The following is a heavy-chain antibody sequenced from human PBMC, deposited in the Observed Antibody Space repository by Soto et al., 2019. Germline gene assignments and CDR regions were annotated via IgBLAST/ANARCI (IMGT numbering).Heavy chain of an antibody. D-gene: IGHD3-3*01. V-gene: IGHV4-34*01. Sequence: QVQLQQWGAGLLKPSETLSLTCAVYGGSFTRYYWSWIRQPPGKGLEWIGEINHSGNTVYNPSLKRRVTISIDTPRTLFPLTVKAVTAAHTAGYYCVVDHSATEWFSAEILPGMDVWGQGNAVTVSS. CDR2: INHSGNT. CDR1: GGSFTRYY. J-gene: IGHJ6*02. CDR3: VVDHSATEWFSAEILPGMDV.